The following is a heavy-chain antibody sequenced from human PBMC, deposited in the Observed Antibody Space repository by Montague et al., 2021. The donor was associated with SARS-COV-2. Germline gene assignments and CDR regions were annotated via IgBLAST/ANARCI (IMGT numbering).Heavy chain of an antibody. CDR1: SLTITRNSGD. Sequence: SETLSLTCSGPSLTITRNSGDGRWSTRLNSSHLLWTCAVYYSGNNYYNPSLKSRVTISVDTSKNQFSLKLSSVTAADTAVYYCARRPYYYDSSGQFDPWGQGVLVTVSS. J-gene: IGHJ5*02. CDR2: VYYSGNN. D-gene: IGHD3-22*01. CDR3: ARRPYYYDSSGQFDP. V-gene: IGHV4-39*07.